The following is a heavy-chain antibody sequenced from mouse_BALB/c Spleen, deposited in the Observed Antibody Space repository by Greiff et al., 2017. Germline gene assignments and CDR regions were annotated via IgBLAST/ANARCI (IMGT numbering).Heavy chain of an antibody. CDR2: IWAGGST. D-gene: IGHD1-1*01. CDR1: GFSLTSYG. V-gene: IGHV2-9*02. J-gene: IGHJ4*01. Sequence: QVQLQQSGPGLVAPSQSLSITCTVSGFSLTSYGVHWVRQPPGKGLEWLGVIWAGGSTNYNSALMSRLSISKDNSKSQVFLKMNSLQTDDTAMYYCARDRDYGSSDAMDYWGQGTSVTVSA. CDR3: ARDRDYGSSDAMDY.